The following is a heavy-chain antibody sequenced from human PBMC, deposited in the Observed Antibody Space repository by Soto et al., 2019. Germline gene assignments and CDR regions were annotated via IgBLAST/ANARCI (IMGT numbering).Heavy chain of an antibody. J-gene: IGHJ5*02. V-gene: IGHV5-51*01. CDR3: ARGFTGSAGRFDP. D-gene: IGHD6-25*01. CDR2: IYPGDSET. Sequence: GESLKISCKGSGYKFATYWIAWARQMPGRGLEWMGIIYPGDSETIYSSSFRGHVTISADKSLNTAYLQWDSLTASDSAIYYCARGFTGSAGRFDPWGQGTVVTVSS. CDR1: GYKFATYW.